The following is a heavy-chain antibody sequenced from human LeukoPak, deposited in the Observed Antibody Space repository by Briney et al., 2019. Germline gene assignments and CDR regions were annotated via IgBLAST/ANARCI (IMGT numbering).Heavy chain of an antibody. Sequence: GGSLRLSCAASGFTFSSYAMSWVRQAPGKGLEWVSAISGSGGSTYYADSVKGRFTISRDNSKNTLYLQMNSLRAEDTAVYYCAKSNRITMIVVVITAFDYWGQGTLVTVFS. V-gene: IGHV3-23*01. CDR1: GFTFSSYA. D-gene: IGHD3-22*01. CDR3: AKSNRITMIVVVITAFDY. J-gene: IGHJ4*02. CDR2: ISGSGGST.